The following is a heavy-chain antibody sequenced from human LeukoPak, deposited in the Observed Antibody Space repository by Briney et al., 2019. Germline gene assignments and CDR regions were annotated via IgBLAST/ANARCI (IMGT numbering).Heavy chain of an antibody. Sequence: PSETLSLTCTVSGGSISSSSFLWAWIRQPPGKGLEWIGIIYYSGSTYYNPSLKSRVTISVDTSQNQFSLRLSSVTAADTAVYYCARQYCTSGSCPDYFDYWGQGTLVTVSS. D-gene: IGHD2-15*01. CDR1: GGSISSSSFL. J-gene: IGHJ4*02. CDR3: ARQYCTSGSCPDYFDY. CDR2: IYYSGST. V-gene: IGHV4-39*01.